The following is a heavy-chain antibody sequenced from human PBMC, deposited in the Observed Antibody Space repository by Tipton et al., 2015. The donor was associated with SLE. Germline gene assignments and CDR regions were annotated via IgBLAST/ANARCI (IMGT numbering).Heavy chain of an antibody. V-gene: IGHV3-15*01. CDR3: TTDPPMIQGLVGQDAFDI. J-gene: IGHJ3*02. CDR1: GFTFSNAW. D-gene: IGHD3-22*01. Sequence: SLRLSCAASGFTFSNAWMSWVRQAPGKGLEWVGRIKSKTDGGTTDYAAPVKGRFTISRDDSKNTLYLQMNSLKTEDTAVYYCTTDPPMIQGLVGQDAFDIWGQGTMVTVSS. CDR2: IKSKTDGGTT.